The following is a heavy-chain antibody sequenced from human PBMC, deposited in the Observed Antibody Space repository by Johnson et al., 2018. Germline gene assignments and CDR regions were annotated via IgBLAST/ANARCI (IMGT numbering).Heavy chain of an antibody. CDR3: AKYGLALIRFFDC. CDR1: GFTFSSYA. CDR2: ISGSGGTT. V-gene: IGHV3-23*04. D-gene: IGHD3-3*01. J-gene: IGHJ4*02. Sequence: EQLVESGGGLVQPGGSLRLSCAASGFTFSSYAMSWVRQAQGKGLEWVSGISGSGGTTNYADSVKGRFTISRDNSKNTLYLQMNSLRAEDTAVYYCAKYGLALIRFFDCWGQGTLVTVSS.